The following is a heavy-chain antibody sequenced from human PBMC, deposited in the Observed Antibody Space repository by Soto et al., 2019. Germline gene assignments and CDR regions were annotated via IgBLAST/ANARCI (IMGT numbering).Heavy chain of an antibody. CDR1: GFTFSSYW. D-gene: IGHD4-4*01. CDR2: INPDGSTT. V-gene: IGHV3-74*01. Sequence: GGSLRLSCAASGFTFSSYWMHWVRQAPGEGLMWVSRINPDGSTTSYADSVKGRFTISRDNAKNTLYLQMNSLRVEDTAVYYCARVPTTVTTPGMDVWGQGTTVTVSS. CDR3: ARVPTTVTTPGMDV. J-gene: IGHJ6*02.